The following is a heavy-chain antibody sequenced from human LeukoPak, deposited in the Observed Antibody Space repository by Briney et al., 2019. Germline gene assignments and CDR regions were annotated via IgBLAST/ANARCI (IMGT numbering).Heavy chain of an antibody. V-gene: IGHV4-59*01. D-gene: IGHD3-22*01. Sequence: PSETLSLTCTVSGGSISSYYWSWIRQPPGKGLEWIGYIYYSGSTNYNPSLKSRVTISVDTSKNQFSLKLSSLTAADTAVYYCASPRSYYDSSGYYISWGQGTLVTVSS. J-gene: IGHJ5*02. CDR3: ASPRSYYDSSGYYIS. CDR2: IYYSGST. CDR1: GGSISSYY.